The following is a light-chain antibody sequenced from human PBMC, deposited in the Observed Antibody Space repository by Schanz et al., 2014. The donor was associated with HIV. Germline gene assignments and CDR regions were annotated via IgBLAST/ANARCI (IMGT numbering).Light chain of an antibody. Sequence: IQMTQSPSTVSASVGDRVTLTCRASQTIGRLMAWYQQKPGRAPKLLIYQASTLETGVPSRFSGSGSGTSFTLTITSLQPDDFATYYCQQSNTFPYTFGQGTKLEIK. CDR3: QQSNTFPYT. CDR1: QTIGRL. V-gene: IGKV1-5*03. CDR2: QAS. J-gene: IGKJ2*01.